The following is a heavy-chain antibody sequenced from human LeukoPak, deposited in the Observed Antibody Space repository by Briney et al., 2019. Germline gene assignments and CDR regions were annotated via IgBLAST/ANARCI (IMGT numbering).Heavy chain of an antibody. D-gene: IGHD3-22*01. CDR2: INPNSGGT. J-gene: IGHJ4*02. CDR3: ARDERCDSSGYPFDY. V-gene: IGHV1-2*02. CDR1: GYTFTGYF. Sequence: ASVKVSCKASGYTFTGYFIHWVRPAPGQGLEWMGWINPNSGGTHYAQKFQGRVTMTRDSSISTAYMELSRLRSDDTAVYYCARDERCDSSGYPFDYWGQGTLVTVSS.